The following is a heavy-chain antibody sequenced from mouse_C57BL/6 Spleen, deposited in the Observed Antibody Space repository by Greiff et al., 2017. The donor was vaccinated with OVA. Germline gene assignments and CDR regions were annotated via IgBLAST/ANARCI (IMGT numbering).Heavy chain of an antibody. CDR3: ARSGITTVVADYFDY. J-gene: IGHJ2*01. CDR2: IDPANGNT. Sequence: VQLKQSVAELVRPGASVKLSCTASGFNIKNTYMHWVKQRPEQGLEWIGRIDPANGNTKYAPKFQGKATITADTSSNTAYLQLSSLTSEDTAIYYCARSGITTVVADYFDYWGQGTTLTVSS. V-gene: IGHV14-3*01. CDR1: GFNIKNTY. D-gene: IGHD1-1*01.